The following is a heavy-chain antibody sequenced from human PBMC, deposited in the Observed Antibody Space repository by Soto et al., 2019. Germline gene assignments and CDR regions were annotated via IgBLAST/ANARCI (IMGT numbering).Heavy chain of an antibody. CDR3: ETGGNDFWSGAIWRYFQY. CDR1: GYTLTELS. J-gene: IGHJ1*01. CDR2: FDREDGET. V-gene: IGHV1-24*01. Sequence: QGQLVQSGAEVKKPGASVKVSCKVSGYTLTELSMHWVRQAPGKGLEWLGGFDREDGETIYAQKFQGRVTMTEDTSTDTAYMELSSLRSEDTAVYYCETGGNDFWSGAIWRYFQYWGQGTLVTVSS. D-gene: IGHD3-3*01.